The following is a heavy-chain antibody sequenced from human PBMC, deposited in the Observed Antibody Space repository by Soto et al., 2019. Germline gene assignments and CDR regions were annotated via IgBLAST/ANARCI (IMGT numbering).Heavy chain of an antibody. Sequence: SGPTLVNPTQTLTLTCTFSAFSLSTGGVGVGWIRQPPGKALEWLALIYWDDDKRYSPSLRSRLTITKDTSKNQVVLTMTNMDPVDTATYYCARDSVALYYYYYGMDVWGQGTTVTVSS. CDR1: AFSLSTGGVG. CDR3: ARDSVALYYYYYGMDV. V-gene: IGHV2-5*02. J-gene: IGHJ6*02. CDR2: IYWDDDK. D-gene: IGHD2-21*01.